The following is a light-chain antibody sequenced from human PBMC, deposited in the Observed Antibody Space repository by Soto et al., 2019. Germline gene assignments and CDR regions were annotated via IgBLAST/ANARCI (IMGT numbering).Light chain of an antibody. CDR1: QGISSY. Sequence: AIRMTQSPSSFSASTGDRVTITCRASQGISSYLAWYQQKPGKAPKLLIYAASTLQSGVPARFSGSGSGTDFTLTIRCLQSEDYATYYCQQYYSPPSFGQGTQLEIK. V-gene: IGKV1-8*01. CDR3: QQYYSPPS. CDR2: AAS. J-gene: IGKJ2*03.